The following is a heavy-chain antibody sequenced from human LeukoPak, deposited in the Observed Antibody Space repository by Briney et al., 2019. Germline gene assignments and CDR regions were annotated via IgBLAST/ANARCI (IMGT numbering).Heavy chain of an antibody. CDR2: INPNSGGT. CDR1: GYTFTGYY. Sequence: ASVKVSCKASGYTFTGYYMHWVRQAPGQGLEWMGWINPNSGGTNYAQKFQGRVTMTRDTSISTAYMELSRLRSDDMAVYYCAREAYYYDSSGYYYGGGYDYWGQGTLVTVSS. J-gene: IGHJ4*02. CDR3: AREAYYYDSSGYYYGGGYDY. V-gene: IGHV1-2*02. D-gene: IGHD3-22*01.